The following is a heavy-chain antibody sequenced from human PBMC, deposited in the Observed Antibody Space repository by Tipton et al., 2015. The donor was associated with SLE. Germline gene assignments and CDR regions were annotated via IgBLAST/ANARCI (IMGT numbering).Heavy chain of an antibody. J-gene: IGHJ4*02. Sequence: SLRLSCAASGFPFSNYAMTWVRQAPGKGLEWVSVIFSGVGTYYADSVKGRFTISRDNSKNTLYLQMNSLRAEDTAVYYCARSLIPILLPFDSWGQGTLVTVSS. CDR2: IFSGVGT. CDR1: GFPFSNYA. V-gene: IGHV3-23*03. D-gene: IGHD3-22*01. CDR3: ARSLIPILLPFDS.